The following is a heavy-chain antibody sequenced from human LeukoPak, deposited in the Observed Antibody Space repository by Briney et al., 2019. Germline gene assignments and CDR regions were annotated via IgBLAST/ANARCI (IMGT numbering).Heavy chain of an antibody. Sequence: SETLSLTCAVYGGSFSGYYWSWIRQPPGKGLEWIGEINHSGSTNYNPSLKSRVTISVDTSKNQFSLKLSSVTAADTAVYYCARGLAYCGGDCYSTAHDYWDQGTLVTVSS. D-gene: IGHD2-21*02. V-gene: IGHV4-34*01. CDR3: ARGLAYCGGDCYSTAHDY. CDR2: INHSGST. CDR1: GGSFSGYY. J-gene: IGHJ4*02.